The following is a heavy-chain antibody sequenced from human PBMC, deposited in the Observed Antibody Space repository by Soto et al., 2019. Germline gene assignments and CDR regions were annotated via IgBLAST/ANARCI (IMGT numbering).Heavy chain of an antibody. J-gene: IGHJ2*01. CDR3: ARGGATQAWRPWYFDL. CDR1: GFTFSKYA. V-gene: IGHV3-30-3*01. D-gene: IGHD5-12*01. Sequence: QVQLVESGGGVVQPGRSLRLSCAASGFTFSKYAMHWVRQTPGKGLEWVAIVSYDGTNQYYADSVKGRFTISSDNPENKMYLKMNSPRAEDTALYCCARGGATQAWRPWYFDLGGRGTLFTVSS. CDR2: VSYDGTNQ.